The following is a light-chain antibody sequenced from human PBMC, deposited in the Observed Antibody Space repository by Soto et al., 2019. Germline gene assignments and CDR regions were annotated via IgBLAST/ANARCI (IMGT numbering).Light chain of an antibody. CDR3: SSYAGFNTVI. J-gene: IGLJ2*01. V-gene: IGLV2-23*02. Sequence: QSALTQPASVSGSPGQSITISCTGTSSDVGSYNLVSWYQQHPGKAPKLMISAVTKRPAGVSSRFSGSKSGNTASLTISGLQAEDEADYYCSSYAGFNTVIFGEVTKLTVL. CDR1: SSDVGSYNL. CDR2: AVT.